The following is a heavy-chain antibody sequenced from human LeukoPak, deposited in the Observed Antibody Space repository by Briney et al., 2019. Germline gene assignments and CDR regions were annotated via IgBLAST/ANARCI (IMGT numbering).Heavy chain of an antibody. CDR1: GGSISSYY. Sequence: PSETLSLTCTVSGGSISSYYWSWIRQPPGKGLEGIGYISYSGSTNYNPSLKSRVTISVDTSKKQFSLKLSSVTAADTAVYYCARGGGLMATLFDYWGQGTLVTVSS. CDR2: ISYSGST. D-gene: IGHD5-24*01. J-gene: IGHJ4*02. CDR3: ARGGGLMATLFDY. V-gene: IGHV4-59*01.